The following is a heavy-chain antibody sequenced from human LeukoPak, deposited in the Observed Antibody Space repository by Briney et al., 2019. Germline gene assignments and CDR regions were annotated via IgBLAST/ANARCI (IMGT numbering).Heavy chain of an antibody. J-gene: IGHJ4*02. Sequence: SETLSLTCAVYGGSFSGYYWSWIRQPPGKGLEWIGEINHSGSTNYNPSLKSRVTISVDTSKNQFSLKLSSVTAADTAVYYCARHRTITMVRGVIIKIYYFDYWGQGTLVTVSS. CDR2: INHSGST. CDR3: ARHRTITMVRGVIIKIYYFDY. V-gene: IGHV4-34*01. CDR1: GGSFSGYY. D-gene: IGHD3-10*01.